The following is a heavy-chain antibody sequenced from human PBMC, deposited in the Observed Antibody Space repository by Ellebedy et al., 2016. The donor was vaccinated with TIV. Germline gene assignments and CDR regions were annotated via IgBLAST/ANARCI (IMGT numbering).Heavy chain of an antibody. CDR3: ARDPHYGSGSYYNV. CDR2: ISYDGSNK. CDR1: GFTFSNYA. V-gene: IGHV3-30-3*01. J-gene: IGHJ4*02. D-gene: IGHD3-10*01. Sequence: GGSLRLXXAASGFTFSNYAMHWVRQAPGKGLEWVALISYDGSNKYYADSVKGRFTISRDNSKNTLYLQMNSLRAEDTAVYYCARDPHYGSGSYYNVWGQGTLVTVSS.